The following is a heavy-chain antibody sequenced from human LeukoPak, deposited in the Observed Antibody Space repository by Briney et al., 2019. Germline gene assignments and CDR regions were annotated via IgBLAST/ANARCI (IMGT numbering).Heavy chain of an antibody. V-gene: IGHV3-74*01. CDR2: INSDGSST. J-gene: IGHJ4*02. CDR3: AMGPYYYDSSGYYY. Sequence: AGGSLRLSCAASEFTFSSYAMSWVRQAPGKGLVWVSRINSDGSSTNYADSVKGRFTISRDNAKNTLYLQMNSLRAEDTAVYYCAMGPYYYDSSGYYYWGQGTLVTVSS. CDR1: EFTFSSYA. D-gene: IGHD3-22*01.